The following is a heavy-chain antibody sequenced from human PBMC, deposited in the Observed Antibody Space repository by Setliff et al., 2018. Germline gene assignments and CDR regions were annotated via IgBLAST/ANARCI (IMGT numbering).Heavy chain of an antibody. D-gene: IGHD3-10*01. V-gene: IGHV4-39*02. Sequence: SETLSLTCTVSGGSISSSTYHWHWIRQPPGKGLEWIGTFYGSGTTNYNPSLKSRATISVDTSKNQFSLNLSSVTAADTAVYYCARDMVVSGITTQLDYWGQGTLVTVSS. CDR3: ARDMVVSGITTQLDY. J-gene: IGHJ4*02. CDR1: GGSISSSTYH. CDR2: FYGSGTT.